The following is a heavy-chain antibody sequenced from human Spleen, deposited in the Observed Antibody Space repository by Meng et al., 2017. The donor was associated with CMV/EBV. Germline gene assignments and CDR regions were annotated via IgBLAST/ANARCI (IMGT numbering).Heavy chain of an antibody. Sequence: FTGSYIHWVRQAPGQGLEWMGRINPNSGGTNYAQKFQGRVTMTRDTSISTAYMELSRLRSDDTAVYYCAREDRYCSGGSCYSTPFDYWGQGTLVTVSS. CDR2: INPNSGGT. D-gene: IGHD2-15*01. J-gene: IGHJ4*02. V-gene: IGHV1-2*02. CDR1: FTGSY. CDR3: AREDRYCSGGSCYSTPFDY.